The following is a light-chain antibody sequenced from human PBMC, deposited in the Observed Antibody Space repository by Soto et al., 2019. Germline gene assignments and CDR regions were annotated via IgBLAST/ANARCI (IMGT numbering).Light chain of an antibody. CDR2: EVG. CDR1: SSDVGGYNY. V-gene: IGLV2-14*01. CDR3: SSYTGSNTVV. Sequence: QSALTQPASVSGSPGQSITISCTGTSSDVGGYNYVSWYQQHPGKAPKLMIYEVGNRPSGVSNRFSASKSGNTASLTISGLQAEDEADYYCSSYTGSNTVVFGGWTQLTVL. J-gene: IGLJ2*01.